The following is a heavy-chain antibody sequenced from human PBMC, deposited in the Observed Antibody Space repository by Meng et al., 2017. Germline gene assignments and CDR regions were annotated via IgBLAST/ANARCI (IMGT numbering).Heavy chain of an antibody. V-gene: IGHV3-23*01. Sequence: GESLKISCAASGFTFSSYAMSWVRQAPGKGLEWVSAISGSGGSTYYADSVKGRFTISRDNSKNTLYLQMNSLRAEDTAVYYCARGYSGYGANLDYWGQGTLVTVSS. D-gene: IGHD5-12*01. J-gene: IGHJ4*02. CDR1: GFTFSSYA. CDR2: ISGSGGST. CDR3: ARGYSGYGANLDY.